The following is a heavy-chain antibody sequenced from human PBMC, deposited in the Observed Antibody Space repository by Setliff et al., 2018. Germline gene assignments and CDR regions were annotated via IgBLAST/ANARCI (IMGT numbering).Heavy chain of an antibody. CDR3: ARDPNGDYVGAFDP. Sequence: PGGSLRLSCAASGFMFGSYAMHWVRQSPGKGLEWVAVISYDGSHQYYADSVRGRFTISRDNSKNTLFLQMNSLRSEDTASYYCARDPNGDYVGAFDPWGQGILVTVSS. J-gene: IGHJ5*02. V-gene: IGHV3-30*04. CDR1: GFMFGSYA. CDR2: ISYDGSHQ. D-gene: IGHD4-17*01.